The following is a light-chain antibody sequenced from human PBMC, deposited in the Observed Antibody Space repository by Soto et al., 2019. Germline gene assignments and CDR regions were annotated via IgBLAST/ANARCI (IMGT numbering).Light chain of an antibody. CDR1: QSVSSN. Sequence: EIVMTQSPATLSVSPGERATLSCRASQSVSSNLAWYQQKPGQAPRLLIYGASTRVTGIPARFSGSGSGTEFTLTISSLQSEDFAVYYCQEYNNWPPYPFGQGTKLEIK. CDR3: QEYNNWPPYP. CDR2: GAS. J-gene: IGKJ2*01. V-gene: IGKV3-15*01.